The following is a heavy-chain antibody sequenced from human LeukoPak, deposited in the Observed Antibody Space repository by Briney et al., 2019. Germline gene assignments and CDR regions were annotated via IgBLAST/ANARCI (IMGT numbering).Heavy chain of an antibody. Sequence: SETLSLTCTVSGSSISSYYWSWIRQPPGKGLEWIGHIYYSGSTNYNPSLKSRVTISVDTSKNQFSLKLSSVTAADTAVYYCARGNSNGKGVLFDYWGQGTLVTVSS. CDR1: GSSISSYY. CDR3: ARGNSNGKGVLFDY. CDR2: IYYSGST. D-gene: IGHD3-22*01. V-gene: IGHV4-59*01. J-gene: IGHJ4*02.